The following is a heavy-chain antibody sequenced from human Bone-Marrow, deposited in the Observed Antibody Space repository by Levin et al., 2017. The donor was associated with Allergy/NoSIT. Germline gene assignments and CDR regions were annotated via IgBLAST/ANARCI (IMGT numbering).Heavy chain of an antibody. Sequence: GASVKVSCKASGYAFTSYEINWVRQAPGQGPEWLGWMNPNIGTTGYAQKFQGRVTMTRNTSLNTAYMELTSLTFEDSALYYCARAGGSGPIGHYYGMDVWGQGTTVAVSS. CDR2: MNPNIGTT. CDR3: ARAGGSGPIGHYYGMDV. V-gene: IGHV1-8*01. D-gene: IGHD3-10*01. CDR1: GYAFTSYE. J-gene: IGHJ6*02.